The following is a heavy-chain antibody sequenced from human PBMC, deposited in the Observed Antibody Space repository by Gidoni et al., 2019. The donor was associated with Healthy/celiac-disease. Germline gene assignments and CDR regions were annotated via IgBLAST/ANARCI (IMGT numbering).Heavy chain of an antibody. CDR2: ISSSSTI. CDR1: GFSFSSYS. Sequence: GFSFSSYSMNWVRQAPGKGLEWVSYISSSSTIYYADSVKGRVNISRDNAKNSLYLQMNSLRDEDTAVYYCARDHSESGKYYYDSSGPGDAFDIWGQGTMVTVSS. D-gene: IGHD3-22*01. V-gene: IGHV3-48*02. J-gene: IGHJ3*02. CDR3: ARDHSESGKYYYDSSGPGDAFDI.